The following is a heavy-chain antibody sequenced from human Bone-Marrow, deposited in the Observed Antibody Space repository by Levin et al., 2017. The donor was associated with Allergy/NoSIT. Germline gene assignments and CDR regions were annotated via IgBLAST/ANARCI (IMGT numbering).Heavy chain of an antibody. Sequence: SCAVSEFPVSRNFMTWVRQAPGKGPEWVSVIYSNGGTSYADFVKGRFTISRDSSKNTLYLQMNSLTVEDTAVYYCARKTDSGGSGGDYWGQGTLVTVSS. CDR3: ARKTDSGGSGGDY. J-gene: IGHJ4*02. CDR2: IYSNGGT. D-gene: IGHD3-22*01. V-gene: IGHV3-53*01. CDR1: EFPVSRNF.